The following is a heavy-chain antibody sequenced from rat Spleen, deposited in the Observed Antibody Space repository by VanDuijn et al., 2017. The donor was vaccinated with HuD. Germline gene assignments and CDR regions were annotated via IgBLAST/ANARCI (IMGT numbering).Heavy chain of an antibody. CDR2: ITNTGGST. V-gene: IGHV5-31*01. Sequence: EVQLVESGGGLVQPGRSLKLSCVASGFTFNNYWMTWNRQAPGKGLEWVASITNTGGSTYYPDSVKGRFTISRDNAKSTLYLKRNRRRSEDTATYYFTSWTVDKDAWGQGASVTVSS. J-gene: IGHJ4*01. CDR3: TSWTVDKDA. CDR1: GFTFNNYW. D-gene: IGHD1-1*01.